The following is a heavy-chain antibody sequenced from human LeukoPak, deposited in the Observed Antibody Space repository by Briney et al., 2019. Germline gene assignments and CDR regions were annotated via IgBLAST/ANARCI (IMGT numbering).Heavy chain of an antibody. CDR3: ASWPVGWYGEDS. J-gene: IGHJ4*02. CDR1: GLSVSSNF. D-gene: IGHD6-19*01. CDR2: IYGGGST. V-gene: IGHV3-53*01. Sequence: QPGGSLRLSCAATGLSVSSNFMSWVRQAPGKGLEWVSVIYGGGSTYYADSVKGRFTISSDTPKNTLYLQMNSLRVEDTAVYYCASWPVGWYGEDSWGQGTLVTVSS.